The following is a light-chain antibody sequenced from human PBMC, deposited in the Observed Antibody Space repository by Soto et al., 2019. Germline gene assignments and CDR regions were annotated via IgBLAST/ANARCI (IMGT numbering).Light chain of an antibody. CDR1: SSDVGSYNL. V-gene: IGLV2-23*02. CDR2: EVS. J-gene: IGLJ2*01. Sequence: QSALTQPASVSGSPGQSITISCTGTSSDVGSYNLVSWYQQYPGKAPKFIIYEVSKRPSGVSNRFSGSKSGNTASLTISGLRAEDEADYYCCSYAGSTTHVVFGGGTKLTVL. CDR3: CSYAGSTTHVV.